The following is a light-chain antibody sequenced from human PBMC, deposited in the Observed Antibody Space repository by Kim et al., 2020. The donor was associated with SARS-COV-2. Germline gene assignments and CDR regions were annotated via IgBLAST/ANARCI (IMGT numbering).Light chain of an antibody. V-gene: IGKV3-20*01. CDR1: QSVSSSY. CDR3: QQYDSPPWT. Sequence: APGERATLAGRASQSVSSSYLAWYQQKPGQAPRLLIYGASSRATGIPDRFSGSGSGTDFTLTISRLEPEDFAAYYCQQYDSPPWTFGQGTKVDIK. J-gene: IGKJ1*01. CDR2: GAS.